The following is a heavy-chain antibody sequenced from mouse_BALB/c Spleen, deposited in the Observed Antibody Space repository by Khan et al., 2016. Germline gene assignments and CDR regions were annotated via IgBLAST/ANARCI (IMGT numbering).Heavy chain of an antibody. CDR3: GRSSRDTYYYAMDY. V-gene: IGHV1S34*01. J-gene: IGHJ4*01. CDR1: GYSFTGYY. Sequence: LVKTGTSVKISCKASGYSFTGYYMHWVKQSHGKSLEWIGYISCYNGATRYNQKFKGKATFTVDTSSSTAYMQFNSLTAEDSAVYYCGRSSRDTYYYAMDYWGQGTSVTVSS. CDR2: ISCYNGAT.